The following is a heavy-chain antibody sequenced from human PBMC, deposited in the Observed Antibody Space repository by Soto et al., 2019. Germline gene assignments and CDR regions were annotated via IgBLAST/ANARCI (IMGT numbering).Heavy chain of an antibody. D-gene: IGHD3-10*01. CDR2: IYYSGST. CDR1: GGSISSSSYY. Sequence: SETLSLTCTVSGGSISSSSYYWGWIRQPPGKGLEWIGSIYYSGSTYYNPSLKSRVTISVDTSKNQFSLKLSSVTAADTAVYYCARPFYGSGSYYNEDYYYYYMDVWGKGTTVTVSS. CDR3: ARPFYGSGSYYNEDYYYYYMDV. V-gene: IGHV4-39*01. J-gene: IGHJ6*03.